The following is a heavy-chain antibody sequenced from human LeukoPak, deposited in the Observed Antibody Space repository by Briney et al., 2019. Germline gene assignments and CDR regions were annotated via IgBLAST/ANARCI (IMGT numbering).Heavy chain of an antibody. Sequence: GGSLRLSCAASGFTFSSYAMSWVRQAPGKGREWVSAISGRGGSTYYADSVKGRFTISRDNSKNTLYLQMNSLTAEDTAVYYCAKDPPSDILTGYYIYWGQGTLVTVSS. J-gene: IGHJ4*02. CDR3: AKDPPSDILTGYYIY. D-gene: IGHD3-9*01. CDR1: GFTFSSYA. CDR2: ISGRGGST. V-gene: IGHV3-23*01.